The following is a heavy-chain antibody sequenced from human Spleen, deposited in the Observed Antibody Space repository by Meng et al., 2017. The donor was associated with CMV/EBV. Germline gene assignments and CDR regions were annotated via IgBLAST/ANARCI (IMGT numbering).Heavy chain of an antibody. CDR3: VRGYSTNWNQPAYFDY. Sequence: GGSLRLSCAASGFTFSTYSMNWVRQAPGKGLEWVSYIDSSGNTIYYADSVKGRFTISRDNAKNSMYLQMNSLRAEDTAVYYCVRGYSTNWNQPAYFDYWGQGALVTVSS. V-gene: IGHV3-48*04. CDR2: IDSSGNTI. J-gene: IGHJ4*02. CDR1: GFTFSTYS. D-gene: IGHD1-1*01.